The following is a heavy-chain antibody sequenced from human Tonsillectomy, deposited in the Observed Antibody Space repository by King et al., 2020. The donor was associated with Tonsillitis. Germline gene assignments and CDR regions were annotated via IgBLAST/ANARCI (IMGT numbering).Heavy chain of an antibody. Sequence: VQLVESGAEVKKPGESVKISCKGSGYSFTTYWIAWVRQMPGKGLEWLGIIYPGDSDSRNNPSFQGQVTISADNSISTAYLQWNSLKASDTAMYYCPTPFSGSYYDGRGYWGRGTLVTVPT. J-gene: IGHJ4*02. V-gene: IGHV5-51*01. CDR1: GYSFTTYW. D-gene: IGHD1-26*01. CDR2: IYPGDSDS. CDR3: PTPFSGSYYDGRGY.